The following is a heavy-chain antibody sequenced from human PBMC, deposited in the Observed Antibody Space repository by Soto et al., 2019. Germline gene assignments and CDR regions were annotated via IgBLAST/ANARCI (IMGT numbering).Heavy chain of an antibody. Sequence: ASVKVSCKVSGYTLTELSMHWVRQAPGKGLEWMGGFDPEDGETIYAQKFQGRVTMTEDTSTDTAYMELSSLRSEDTAVYYCATLGIVGAWRGRTRDYYYGMDVWGQGTTVTAP. CDR3: ATLGIVGAWRGRTRDYYYGMDV. D-gene: IGHD1-26*01. CDR2: FDPEDGET. CDR1: GYTLTELS. V-gene: IGHV1-24*01. J-gene: IGHJ6*02.